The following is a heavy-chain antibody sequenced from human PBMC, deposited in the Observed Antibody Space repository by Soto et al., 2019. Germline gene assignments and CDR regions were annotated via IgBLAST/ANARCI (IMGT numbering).Heavy chain of an antibody. V-gene: IGHV3-23*01. CDR3: AKRLTTVTTVFDY. CDR2: ISGSGGST. Sequence: EVQLLQSGGDLVQPGGSLRLSCAASGLTSSTYAMSWVRQAPGKGLERVSGISGSGGSTYYADSVKGRFTISRDNSKNMLYLQMNSLRAEDTAVYYCAKRLTTVTTVFDYWGQGTLVTVSS. CDR1: GLTSSTYA. D-gene: IGHD4-17*01. J-gene: IGHJ4*02.